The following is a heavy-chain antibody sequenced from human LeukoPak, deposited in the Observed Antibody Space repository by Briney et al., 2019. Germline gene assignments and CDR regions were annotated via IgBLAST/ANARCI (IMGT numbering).Heavy chain of an antibody. CDR1: GFAFSDHY. V-gene: IGHV3-11*04. J-gene: IGHJ4*02. D-gene: IGHD5-24*01. Sequence: GGSLRLSCAASGFAFSDHYMSWTRRAPGKGLEWVSFISNSGSALYYTESVKGRFTISRDNARQSLYLQMDSLRAEDTAVYYCVRAPDGSSKVDFWGQGTLVTVSS. CDR2: ISNSGSAL. CDR3: VRAPDGSSKVDF.